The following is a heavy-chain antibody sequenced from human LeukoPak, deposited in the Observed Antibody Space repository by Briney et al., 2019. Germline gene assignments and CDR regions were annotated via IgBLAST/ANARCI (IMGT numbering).Heavy chain of an antibody. CDR2: IYYSGST. J-gene: IGHJ4*02. CDR3: ARWDSYGYSGLDY. V-gene: IGHV4-59*01. D-gene: IGHD5-18*01. Sequence: PSETLSLTCTVSGGSISSYYWSWIRQPPGKGLEWIGYIYYSGSTNYNPSLKSRVTISVDTSKNQFSLKLSSVTAADTAVYYCARWDSYGYSGLDYWGQGTLVTVS. CDR1: GGSISSYY.